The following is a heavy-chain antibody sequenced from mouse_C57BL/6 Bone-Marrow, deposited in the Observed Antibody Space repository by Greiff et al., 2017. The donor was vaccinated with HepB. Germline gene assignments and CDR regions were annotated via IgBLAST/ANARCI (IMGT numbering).Heavy chain of an antibody. CDR2: IYPGSGST. CDR3: ARRGLLLLAAY. D-gene: IGHD3-1*01. Sequence: QVQLQQPGAELVKPGASVKMSCKASGYNFTSYWITWVKQRPGQGLEWIGDIYPGSGSTNYNEKFKSKATLTVDTSSSTAYRQISSLTSEDSAVYYCARRGLLLLAAYWGQGTLVTVSA. V-gene: IGHV1-55*01. CDR1: GYNFTSYW. J-gene: IGHJ3*01.